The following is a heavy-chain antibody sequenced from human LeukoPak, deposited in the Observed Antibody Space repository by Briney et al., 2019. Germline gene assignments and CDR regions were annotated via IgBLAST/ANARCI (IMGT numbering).Heavy chain of an antibody. V-gene: IGHV4-38-2*02. CDR3: ARDDY. CDR1: GYSISSGYY. Sequence: SETLSLTCTVSGYSISSGYYWGWIRQPPGKGLEWIGSIYHSGSTYYNRSLKSRVTISVDTSKNQFSLKLSSVTAADTAVYYCARDDYWGQGTLVTVSS. CDR2: IYHSGST. J-gene: IGHJ4*02.